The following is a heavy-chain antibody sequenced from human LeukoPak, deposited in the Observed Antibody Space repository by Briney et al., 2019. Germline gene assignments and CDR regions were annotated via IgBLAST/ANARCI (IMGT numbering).Heavy chain of an antibody. Sequence: SETPSLTCTVSGGSISSYYWSWIRQPPGKGLEWIGYIYYSGSTNYNPSLKSRVTISVDTSKNQFSLKLSSVTAADTAVYYCARLEAAYSSSWYGMDVWGQGTTVTVSS. D-gene: IGHD6-13*01. CDR1: GGSISSYY. CDR2: IYYSGST. J-gene: IGHJ6*02. CDR3: ARLEAAYSSSWYGMDV. V-gene: IGHV4-59*08.